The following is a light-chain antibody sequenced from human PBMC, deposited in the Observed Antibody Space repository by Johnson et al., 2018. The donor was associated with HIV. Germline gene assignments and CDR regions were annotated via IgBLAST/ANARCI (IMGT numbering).Light chain of an antibody. CDR2: DNN. Sequence: QSVLTQPPSVSAAPGQKVTISCSGSSSNIGNNYVSWYQQLPGTAPKLLIYDNNKRPSGIPDRFSGSKSGTSATLAITGLQTGDEAVSYCGTWDSSLSRGGFGTGTKVTVL. V-gene: IGLV1-51*01. CDR1: SSNIGNNY. J-gene: IGLJ1*01. CDR3: GTWDSSLSRGG.